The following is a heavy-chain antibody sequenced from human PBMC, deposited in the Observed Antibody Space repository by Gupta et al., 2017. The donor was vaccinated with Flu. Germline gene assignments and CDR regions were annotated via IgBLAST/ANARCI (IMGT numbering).Heavy chain of an antibody. D-gene: IGHD2-21*01. CDR3: VKGGPLARIPDY. Sequence: GLQWVSSIKSDGNTYYTDSVKGRFIISTDYSKNMLYLQMNSLAAEDTASYYCVKGGPLARIPDYWGQGALVTVSS. V-gene: IGHV3-23*01. J-gene: IGHJ4*02. CDR2: IKSDGNT.